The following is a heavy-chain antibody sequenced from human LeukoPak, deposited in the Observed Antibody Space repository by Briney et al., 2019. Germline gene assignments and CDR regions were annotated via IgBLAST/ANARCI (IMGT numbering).Heavy chain of an antibody. Sequence: PGGSLRLSCAVSGITLSNYGMSWVRQAPGKGLEWVAGISGSGGSTNYADSVKGRFTISRDNRKNTLYLQMNSLRAEGTAVYFCAKRGVVIRVILVGFHKEAYYFDSWGQGALVTVSS. CDR2: ISGSGGST. CDR1: GITLSNYG. D-gene: IGHD3-22*01. V-gene: IGHV3-23*01. CDR3: AKRGVVIRVILVGFHKEAYYFDS. J-gene: IGHJ4*02.